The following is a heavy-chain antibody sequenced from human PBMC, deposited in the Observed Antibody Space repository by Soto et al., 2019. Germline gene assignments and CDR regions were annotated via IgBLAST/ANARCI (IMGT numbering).Heavy chain of an antibody. CDR3: AKGHYYDNVGNWVANQAFDS. D-gene: IGHD3-22*01. J-gene: IGHJ4*02. CDR1: GFSFNNYA. CDR2: ISGGGTGT. Sequence: QPGGSLRLSCAVTGFSFNNYAMNWVRQAPGKGLEWVSSISGGGTGTYSADAVKGRFTISSDKSRNTVYLQMSSLRADDTAVYYCAKGHYYDNVGNWVANQAFDSWGQGSLVTVSS. V-gene: IGHV3-23*01.